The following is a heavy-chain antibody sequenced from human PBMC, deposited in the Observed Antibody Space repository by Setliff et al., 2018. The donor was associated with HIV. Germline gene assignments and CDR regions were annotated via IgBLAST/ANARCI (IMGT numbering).Heavy chain of an antibody. J-gene: IGHJ2*01. D-gene: IGHD3-10*01. CDR2: MNPDNGDT. CDR3: TRDDHYYDSGSYYSDWYFDL. CDR1: GYTFTAYT. V-gene: IGHV1-8*01. Sequence: ASVKVSCKASGYTFTAYTMNWVRQAPGQGLEWVGWMNPDNGDTDYAKKFQGRLTLTRDTSINAAYMELSSLRPEDTAIYYCTRDDHYYDSGSYYSDWYFDLWGRGTLVTVSS.